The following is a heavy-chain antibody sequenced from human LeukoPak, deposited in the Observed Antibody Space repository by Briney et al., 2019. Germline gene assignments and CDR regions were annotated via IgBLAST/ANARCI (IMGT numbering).Heavy chain of an antibody. CDR1: GYTFTSYD. CDR3: ARGLGFSMVRDTFIRRDFQH. J-gene: IGHJ1*01. CDR2: MNPNSGNT. V-gene: IGHV1-8*01. Sequence: GASVKVSCKASGYTFTSYDINWVRQATGQGLEWMGWMNPNSGNTGYAQKFQGRVTMTRNTSISTAYMELSSLRSEDTAVYYCARGLGFSMVRDTFIRRDFQHWGQGTLVTVSS. D-gene: IGHD3-10*01.